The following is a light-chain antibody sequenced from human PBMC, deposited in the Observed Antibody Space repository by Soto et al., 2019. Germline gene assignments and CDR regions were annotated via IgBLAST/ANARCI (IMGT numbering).Light chain of an antibody. CDR1: QDIDSW. CDR3: QQLNSYPIN. V-gene: IGKV1-12*01. CDR2: AAS. J-gene: IGKJ5*01. Sequence: DIQMTQSPSSGSASVVERVTITFLASQDIDSWLAWYQQKPGKAPKLLIYAASSLQSGVPSRFSGSGSGTDFTFTISSLQPEDFATYYCQQLNSYPINFGQGTRLEIK.